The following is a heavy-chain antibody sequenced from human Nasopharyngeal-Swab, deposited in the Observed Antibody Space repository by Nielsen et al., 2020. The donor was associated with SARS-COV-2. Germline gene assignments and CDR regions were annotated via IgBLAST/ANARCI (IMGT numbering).Heavy chain of an antibody. CDR2: TYYRSKWYN. V-gene: IGHV6-1*01. J-gene: IGHJ4*02. Sequence: SRQAPSRGREGLGRTYYRSKWYNDYAVSVKSRITINPDTSKNQFSLQLNSVTPEDTAVYYCARDLDSSSWYPYYFDYWGQGTLVTVSS. CDR3: ARDLDSSSWYPYYFDY. D-gene: IGHD6-13*01.